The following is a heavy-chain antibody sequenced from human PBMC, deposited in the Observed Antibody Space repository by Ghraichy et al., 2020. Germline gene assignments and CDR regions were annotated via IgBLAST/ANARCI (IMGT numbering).Heavy chain of an antibody. Sequence: GESLNISCKGSGYSFTTYWIGWVRQMPGKGLEWMGIIYPGDSDTRYSPSFQGQVTISADKSISTAYLQWSSLKASDTAMYYCARPAGIAAAGSPFDYWGQGTLVTVSS. J-gene: IGHJ4*02. CDR2: IYPGDSDT. CDR3: ARPAGIAAAGSPFDY. CDR1: GYSFTTYW. V-gene: IGHV5-51*01. D-gene: IGHD6-13*01.